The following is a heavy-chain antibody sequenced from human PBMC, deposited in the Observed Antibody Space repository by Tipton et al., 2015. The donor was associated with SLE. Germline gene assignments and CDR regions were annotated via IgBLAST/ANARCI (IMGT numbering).Heavy chain of an antibody. CDR1: GGSFTSHY. CDR2: IDYTGKT. D-gene: IGHD4-11*01. J-gene: IGHJ2*01. CDR3: ARDKVVRTIYSNYYYFDL. Sequence: TLSLTCTVSGGSFTSHYWGSIRQPPGKGLEWIGHIDYTGKTDYNPSLKTRVTITVDPSKNQFSLNLGSVTAAGTATYYCARDKVVRTIYSNYYYFDLWGRGTLVTVSS. V-gene: IGHV4-59*11.